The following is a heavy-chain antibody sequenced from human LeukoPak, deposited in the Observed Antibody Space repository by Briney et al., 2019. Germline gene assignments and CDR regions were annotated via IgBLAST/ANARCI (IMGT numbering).Heavy chain of an antibody. V-gene: IGHV4-59*01. D-gene: IGHD3-10*01. CDR1: GGSISSYY. Sequence: PSETLSLTCTVSGGSISSYYWSWIRQPPGKGLEWIGYIYYNGATSYNPSLKSRVTISVDTSKNHFSLKMTSVTAADTAVYYCAKGSGSYYRFDPWGQGTLVTVSS. CDR2: IYYNGAT. CDR3: AKGSGSYYRFDP. J-gene: IGHJ5*02.